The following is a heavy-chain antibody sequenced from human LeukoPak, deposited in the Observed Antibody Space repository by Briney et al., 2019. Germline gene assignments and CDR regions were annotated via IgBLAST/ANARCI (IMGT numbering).Heavy chain of an antibody. J-gene: IGHJ4*02. CDR3: ARVKDLYRDF. D-gene: IGHD1-1*01. V-gene: IGHV3-21*01. CDR1: GFTFSRYT. Sequence: GGSLRLSCAASGFTFSRYTMNWVRQAPGKGLEWVSSISSGSTYEFYADSVKGRFTISRDNAKNSLYLQMNSLRAEDTAVYYCARVKDLYRDFWGQGTLVTVSS. CDR2: ISSGSTYE.